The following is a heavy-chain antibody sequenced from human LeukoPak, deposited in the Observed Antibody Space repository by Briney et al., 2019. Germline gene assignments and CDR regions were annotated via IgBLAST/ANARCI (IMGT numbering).Heavy chain of an antibody. D-gene: IGHD6-6*01. CDR3: AKVSGEYSSSSGDY. V-gene: IGHV3-43D*03. CDR2: ISWDGGST. J-gene: IGHJ4*02. CDR1: GFTFSSYA. Sequence: GGSLRLSWAASGFTFSSYAMHWVRQAPGKGLEWVSLISWDGGSTYYADSVKGRFTISRDNSKNSLYLQMNSLRAEDTALYYCAKVSGEYSSSSGDYWGQGTLVTVSS.